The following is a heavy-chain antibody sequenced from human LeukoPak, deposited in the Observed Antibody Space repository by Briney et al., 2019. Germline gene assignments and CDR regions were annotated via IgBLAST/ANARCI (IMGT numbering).Heavy chain of an antibody. CDR1: GFSFSNSA. CDR3: ARTTVTAPY. Sequence: GGSLRLPCAASGFSFSNSAMSWVRQTSGKGLEWVSSISGSGTSTYYADSVKGRFTISRDNSKNTVYLQMNSLRAEDTAVYYCARTTVTAPYWGQGTLVTVSS. J-gene: IGHJ4*02. V-gene: IGHV3-23*01. CDR2: ISGSGTST. D-gene: IGHD4-17*01.